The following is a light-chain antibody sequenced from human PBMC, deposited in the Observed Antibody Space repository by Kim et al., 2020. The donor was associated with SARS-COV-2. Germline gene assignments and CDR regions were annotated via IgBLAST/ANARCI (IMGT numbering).Light chain of an antibody. CDR2: QDS. Sequence: SYELTQPPSVSVSPGQTASITCSGDKLGDKYACWYQQKPGQSPVLVIYQDSKRPSGIPERFSGSNSGNTATLTISGTQAMDEADYYCQAWDSIYVFGTGT. V-gene: IGLV3-1*01. CDR1: KLGDKY. J-gene: IGLJ1*01. CDR3: QAWDSIYV.